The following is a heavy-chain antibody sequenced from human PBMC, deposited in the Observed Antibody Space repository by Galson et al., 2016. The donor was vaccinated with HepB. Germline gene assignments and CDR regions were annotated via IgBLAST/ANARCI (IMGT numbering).Heavy chain of an antibody. J-gene: IGHJ3*02. D-gene: IGHD1-26*01. CDR3: ATMGAALIRSGSVSFDI. V-gene: IGHV3-53*01. CDR2: IYSCDSS. Sequence: SLRLSCAASGFSVTGSYVTWVRQAPGKGLDWVSVIYSCDSSYYADSVKGRFTISRDHSKNTLFLEMNSLRAEDTAFYYCATMGAALIRSGSVSFDIWGQGTLVSVSA. CDR1: GFSVTGSY.